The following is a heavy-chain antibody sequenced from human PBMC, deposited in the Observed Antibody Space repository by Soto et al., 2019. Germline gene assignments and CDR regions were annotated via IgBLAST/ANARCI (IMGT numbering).Heavy chain of an antibody. D-gene: IGHD3-10*01. CDR1: GGSVSGAGYS. CDR3: ARAQFYSGSGNYNNLMFDA. V-gene: IGHV4-30-2*01. Sequence: SETLSLTCAVSGGSVSGAGYSWSWIRQPPGGGLDWIGYIYHSGTTYCNPSLKTRLTMSLDRSNNKFTLNLNSVNAADTALYFCARAQFYSGSGNYNNLMFDAWGKGTQVTVSS. J-gene: IGHJ5*02. CDR2: IYHSGTT.